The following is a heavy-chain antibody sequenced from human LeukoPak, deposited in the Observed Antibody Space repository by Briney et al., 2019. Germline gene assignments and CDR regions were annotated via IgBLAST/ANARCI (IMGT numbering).Heavy chain of an antibody. CDR3: AKWGDYDVLTGYYVSDF. V-gene: IGHV3-23*01. CDR1: GFIFSNYA. CDR2: ISGRSDNT. D-gene: IGHD3-9*01. Sequence: PGASPRLSCAASGFIFSNYAMYWVRQAPGKGLEWVSAISGRSDNTYYADSVKGRFTLSRDSSKNTLYLQMNSLRADDTAVYYCAKWGDYDVLTGYYVSDFWGQGTLVTVSS. J-gene: IGHJ4*02.